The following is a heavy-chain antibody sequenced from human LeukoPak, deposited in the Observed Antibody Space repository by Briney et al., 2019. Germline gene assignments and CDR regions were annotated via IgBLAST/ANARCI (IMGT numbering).Heavy chain of an antibody. CDR3: AKALSRLLVGAFDI. D-gene: IGHD2-2*01. CDR2: MSGSGGGT. Sequence: GGSLRLSCAASGYTFSSYAMSWVRQAPGKGLEWVSDMSGSGGGTYYADSVKGRATISRDNSKNTLYLQMDSLRAEDTAVYYCAKALSRLLVGAFDIWGQGTMVTVSS. V-gene: IGHV3-23*01. CDR1: GYTFSSYA. J-gene: IGHJ3*02.